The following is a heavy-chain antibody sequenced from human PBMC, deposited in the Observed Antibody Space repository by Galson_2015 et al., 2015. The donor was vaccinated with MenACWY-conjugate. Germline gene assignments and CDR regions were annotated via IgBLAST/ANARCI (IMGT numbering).Heavy chain of an antibody. J-gene: IGHJ6*02. V-gene: IGHV5-10-1*01. CDR3: ARREATTSPYYYYYGMDV. CDR1: GYSFTSYW. Sequence: QSGAEVKKPGESLRISCKGSGYSFTSYWISWVRQMPGKGLEWMGRIDPSDSYTNYSPSFQGHVTISADKSISTAYLQWSSLKASDTAMYYCARREATTSPYYYYYGMDVWGQGTTVTVSS. D-gene: IGHD4-11*01. CDR2: IDPSDSYT.